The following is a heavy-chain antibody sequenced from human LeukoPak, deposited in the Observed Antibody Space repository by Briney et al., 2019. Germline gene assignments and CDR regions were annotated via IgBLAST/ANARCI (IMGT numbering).Heavy chain of an antibody. D-gene: IGHD5-24*01. Sequence: ASVKVSCKPSGYTFTGYYMHWVRQAPGQGLEWMGWINSNSGGTKYAQKFQDRVTMTRDTSISTAYMKLSMLTSDDTAVYYCARKGDDGYNFGYWGQGTLVTVSS. J-gene: IGHJ4*02. V-gene: IGHV1-2*02. CDR3: ARKGDDGYNFGY. CDR1: GYTFTGYY. CDR2: INSNSGGT.